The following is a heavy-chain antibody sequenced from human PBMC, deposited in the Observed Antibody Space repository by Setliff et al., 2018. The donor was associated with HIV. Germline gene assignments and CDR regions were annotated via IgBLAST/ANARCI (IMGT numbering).Heavy chain of an antibody. D-gene: IGHD6-6*01. CDR2: IYASGST. Sequence: SETLSLTCTVSGGSISSSIYYWGWIRQPPGKGLEWIGHIYASGSTNYNPSLKSRLTISIDTSKNQFSLKLTSMTAADTAVYFCARGGNSRAAWFDSWGQGTLVTVSS. CDR3: ARGGNSRAAWFDS. J-gene: IGHJ5*01. V-gene: IGHV4-61*05. CDR1: GGSISSSIYY.